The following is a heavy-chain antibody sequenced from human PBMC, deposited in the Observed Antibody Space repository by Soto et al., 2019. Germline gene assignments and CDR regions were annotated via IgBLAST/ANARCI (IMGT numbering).Heavy chain of an antibody. CDR3: TIPRGPMIRP. Sequence: GESLRLSSTTSGFPFINSSMTLVRQTPGVGLEWDGRIKSKTDGGTTDYAAPVKGRFTISRDDSKNTMFLQMNSLKTEDTAVYYCTIPRGPMIRPWGQGP. CDR1: GFPFINSS. D-gene: IGHD3-22*01. J-gene: IGHJ5*02. CDR2: IKSKTDGGTT. V-gene: IGHV3-15*01.